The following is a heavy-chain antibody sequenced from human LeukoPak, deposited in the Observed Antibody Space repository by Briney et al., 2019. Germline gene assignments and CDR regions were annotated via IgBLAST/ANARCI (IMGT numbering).Heavy chain of an antibody. D-gene: IGHD6-19*01. CDR3: ARDLYSSGWTDY. CDR1: GFTVSSNY. CDR2: IYSGSST. V-gene: IGHV3-53*01. Sequence: GGSLRLSCAASGFTVSSNYMSWVRQAPGKGLEWVSVIYSGSSTYYADSVKGRFTISRDNSKNTLYLQMNSLRAEDTAVYYCARDLYSSGWTDYWGQGTLVTVSS. J-gene: IGHJ4*02.